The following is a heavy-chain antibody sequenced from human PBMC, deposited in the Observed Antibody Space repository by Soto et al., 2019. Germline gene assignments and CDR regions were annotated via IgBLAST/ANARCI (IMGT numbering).Heavy chain of an antibody. CDR3: VRGGIAGHWFDP. D-gene: IGHD2-15*01. J-gene: IGHJ5*02. Sequence: PSETLSLTCTVSGGSISSYYWSWIRQPPGKGLEWIGYIYYRGNTNYNPSLKSRVTISINTSKNQFSLNLSSVTAADTAVYYCVRGGIAGHWFDPWGQGILVTVSS. V-gene: IGHV4-59*01. CDR1: GGSISSYY. CDR2: IYYRGNT.